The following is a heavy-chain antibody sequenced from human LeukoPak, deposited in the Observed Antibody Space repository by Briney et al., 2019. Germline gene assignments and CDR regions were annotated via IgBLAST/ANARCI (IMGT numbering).Heavy chain of an antibody. Sequence: GASVKVSCKASGGTFSSYAISWVRQAPGQGLEWMGRIIPIPGIANYAQKFQGRVTITADKSTSTAYMELSSLRSEDTAVYYCARIGSNYDSVDYWGQGTLVTVSS. J-gene: IGHJ4*02. CDR3: ARIGSNYDSVDY. V-gene: IGHV1-69*04. D-gene: IGHD3-22*01. CDR2: IIPIPGIA. CDR1: GGTFSSYA.